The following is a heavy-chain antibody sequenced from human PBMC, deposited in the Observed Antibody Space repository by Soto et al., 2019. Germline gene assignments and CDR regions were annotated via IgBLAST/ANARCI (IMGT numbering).Heavy chain of an antibody. CDR3: ARAEKAAIAPWGAFDI. CDR1: GYTFTGYY. CDR2: INPNSGGT. Sequence: ASVKVSCKASGYTFTGYYMHWVRQAPGQGLEWMGWINPNSGGTNYAQKFQGRVTMTRDTSISTAYMELSRLRSDDTAVYYCARAEKAAIAPWGAFDIWGQGTMVTVSS. V-gene: IGHV1-2*02. J-gene: IGHJ3*02. D-gene: IGHD2-2*01.